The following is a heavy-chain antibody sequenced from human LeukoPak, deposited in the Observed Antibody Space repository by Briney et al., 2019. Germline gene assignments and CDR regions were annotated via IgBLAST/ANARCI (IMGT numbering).Heavy chain of an antibody. V-gene: IGHV3-30*18. CDR1: GFTFSRYG. J-gene: IGHJ4*02. Sequence: GGSLRLSCAASGFTFSRYGMHWVREAPDKGLEWVAVVSYDGSNKYYADYVKGRFTISRDNSKNTLYLQMISLRAEDTAVYYCAKEETTGAVTPDFGPNDYWGQGTLVTAPS. D-gene: IGHD4-17*01. CDR2: VSYDGSNK. CDR3: AKEETTGAVTPDFGPNDY.